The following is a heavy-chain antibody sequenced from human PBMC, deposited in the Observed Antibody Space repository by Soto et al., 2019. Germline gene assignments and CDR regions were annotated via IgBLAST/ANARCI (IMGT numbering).Heavy chain of an antibody. D-gene: IGHD4-17*01. CDR2: IYYSGST. Sequence: SETLSLTCTVSGGSISSSSYYWGWIRQPPGKGLEWIGSIYYSGSTYYNPSLKSRVTISVDTSKNQFSLKLSSVTAADTAVYYCARLHDYGDYGYYYFDYWGQGTLVT. CDR1: GGSISSSSYY. V-gene: IGHV4-39*01. CDR3: ARLHDYGDYGYYYFDY. J-gene: IGHJ4*02.